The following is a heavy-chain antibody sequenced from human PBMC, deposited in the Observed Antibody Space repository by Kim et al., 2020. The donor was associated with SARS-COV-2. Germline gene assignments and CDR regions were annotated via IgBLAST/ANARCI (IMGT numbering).Heavy chain of an antibody. CDR3: ARDRADTAMGMYYYYMDG. Sequence: SETLSLTCAVYGGSFSGYYWSWIRQPPGKGLEWIGEINHSGSTNYNPSLKSRVTISVDTSKNQFSLKLSSVTAADTAVYYCARDRADTAMGMYYYYMDG. J-gene: IGHJ6*03. CDR2: INHSGST. V-gene: IGHV4-34*01. CDR1: GGSFSGYY. D-gene: IGHD5-18*01.